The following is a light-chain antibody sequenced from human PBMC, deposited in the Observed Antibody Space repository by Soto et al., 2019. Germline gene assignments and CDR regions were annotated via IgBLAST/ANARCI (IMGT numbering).Light chain of an antibody. CDR3: CSHAGSYTYV. CDR1: SSDVGGYNY. J-gene: IGLJ1*01. V-gene: IGLV2-11*01. CDR2: DVT. Sequence: SVLTQPRSVSGSPGQSLTISCTGTSSDVGGYNYVSWYQQYPGKVPKLMIYDVTKRPSGVPDRFSGSKSGNTASLTISGLQAEDEADYYCCSHAGSYTYVFGTGTKLTVL.